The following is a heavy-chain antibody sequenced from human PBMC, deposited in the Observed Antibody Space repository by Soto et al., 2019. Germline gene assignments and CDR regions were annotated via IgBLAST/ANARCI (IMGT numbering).Heavy chain of an antibody. CDR1: GFTFSNAW. CDR3: TTGLYGSGSPGGMDV. V-gene: IGHV3-15*01. CDR2: IKRKTDGGTT. D-gene: IGHD3-10*01. J-gene: IGHJ6*02. Sequence: GGSLRLSCAASGFTFSNAWMIWVRQAPGKGLEWVGRIKRKTDGGTTDYAAPVKGRFTISRDDSKNTLYLQMNSLKTEDTAVYYCTTGLYGSGSPGGMDVLGQGNTVTVS.